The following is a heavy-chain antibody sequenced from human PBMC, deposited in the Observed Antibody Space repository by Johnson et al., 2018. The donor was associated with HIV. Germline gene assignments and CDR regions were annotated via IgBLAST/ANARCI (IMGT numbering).Heavy chain of an antibody. D-gene: IGHD6-6*01. CDR1: GFTFSNAW. CDR2: IKSKTDGGTT. Sequence: VQLVESGGGLVQPGGSLRLSCAASGFTFSNAWMSWVRQAPGKGLEWVGRIKSKTDGGTTDYAAPVKGRFTISRDDSKNTLYLQMNSLKTEDTAVYYCARDRGIAARPFRYAFDIWGQGTMVTVSS. V-gene: IGHV3-15*01. CDR3: ARDRGIAARPFRYAFDI. J-gene: IGHJ3*02.